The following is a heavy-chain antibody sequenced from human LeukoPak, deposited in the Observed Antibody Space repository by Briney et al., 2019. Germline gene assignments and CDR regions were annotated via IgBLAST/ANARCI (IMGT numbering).Heavy chain of an antibody. J-gene: IGHJ4*02. CDR1: GFSFSTYA. CDR2: ISSSSSYI. CDR3: ARDPHYYYDSSGYSLH. V-gene: IGHV3-21*01. Sequence: PGGSLRLSCSASGFSFSTYAMGWVRQAPGKGLEWVSSISSSSSYIYYADSVKGRFTISRDNAKNSLYLQMNSLRAEDTAVYYCARDPHYYYDSSGYSLHWGQGTLVTVSS. D-gene: IGHD3-22*01.